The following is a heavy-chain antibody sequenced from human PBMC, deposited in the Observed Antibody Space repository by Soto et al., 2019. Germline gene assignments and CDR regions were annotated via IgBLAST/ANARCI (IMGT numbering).Heavy chain of an antibody. J-gene: IGHJ4*02. Sequence: GGSLRLSCAASGFTFSSYAMSWVRQAPGKGLEWVSAISGSGGSTYYADSVKGRFTISRDNSKNTLYLQMNSLRAEDTAVYYCAASIGGVIVLDYWGQGPLVTVSS. CDR1: GFTFSSYA. V-gene: IGHV3-23*01. CDR2: ISGSGGST. D-gene: IGHD3-16*02. CDR3: AASIGGVIVLDY.